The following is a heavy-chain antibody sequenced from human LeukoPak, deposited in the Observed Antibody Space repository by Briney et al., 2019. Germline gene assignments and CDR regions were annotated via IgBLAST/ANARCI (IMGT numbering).Heavy chain of an antibody. V-gene: IGHV4-34*01. J-gene: IGHJ1*01. Sequence: PSETLSLTCTVSGGSISSYYWSWIRQPPGKGLEWIGEINHSGSTNYNPSLKSRVTISVDTSKNQFSLKLSSVTAADTAVYYCARGSLGYLVPFQHWGQGTLVTVSS. D-gene: IGHD6-6*01. CDR2: INHSGST. CDR3: ARGSLGYLVPFQH. CDR1: GGSISSYY.